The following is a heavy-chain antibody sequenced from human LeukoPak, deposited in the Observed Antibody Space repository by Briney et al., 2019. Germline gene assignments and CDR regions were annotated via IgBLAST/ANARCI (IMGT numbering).Heavy chain of an antibody. CDR3: ARGHYGVLASSYKWTPDY. CDR1: GFTFNTFN. V-gene: IGHV3-21*01. D-gene: IGHD3-9*01. CDR2: INSGGDYK. J-gene: IGHJ4*02. Sequence: GGSLRLSCAASGFTFNTFNMNWFRQAPGKGLEWVSSINSGGDYKYYADSVKGRFTTSRDNAKNSLSLQLNSLRVEDTAIYYCARGHYGVLASSYKWTPDYWGQGTLVTVSS.